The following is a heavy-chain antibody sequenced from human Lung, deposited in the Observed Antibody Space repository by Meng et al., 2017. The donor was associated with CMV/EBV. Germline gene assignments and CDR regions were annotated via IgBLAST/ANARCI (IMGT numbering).Heavy chain of an antibody. CDR2: ITSSSSYI. Sequence: LTCAASGFTLSSYSMNWVRPAPGKGLEWVSSITSSSSYIYYADSVKGRFTVSRDNARNSLFLQMNGLRAEDTAVYYCTRDSGAYYDSSGFDYWGQGTLVTGSS. V-gene: IGHV3-21*01. D-gene: IGHD3-22*01. CDR3: TRDSGAYYDSSGFDY. J-gene: IGHJ4*02. CDR1: GFTLSSYS.